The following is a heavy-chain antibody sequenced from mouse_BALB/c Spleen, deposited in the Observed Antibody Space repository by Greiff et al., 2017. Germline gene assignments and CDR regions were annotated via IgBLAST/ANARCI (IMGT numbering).Heavy chain of an antibody. CDR3: AREDYGSSYDWYFDV. Sequence: EVQLVESGAELVRPGALVKLSCKASGFNIKDYYMHWVKQRPEQGLEWIGWIDPENGNTIYDPKFQGKASITADTSSNTAYLQLSSLTSEDTAVYYCAREDYGSSYDWYFDVWGAGTTVTVSS. CDR2: IDPENGNT. V-gene: IGHV14-1*02. CDR1: GFNIKDYY. D-gene: IGHD1-1*01. J-gene: IGHJ1*01.